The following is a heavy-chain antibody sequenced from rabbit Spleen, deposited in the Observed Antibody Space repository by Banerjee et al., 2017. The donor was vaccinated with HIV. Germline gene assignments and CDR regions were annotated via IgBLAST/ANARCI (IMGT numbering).Heavy chain of an antibody. CDR2: IDTGSSGFT. CDR3: ARDTGTSFSTYGMDL. J-gene: IGHJ6*01. V-gene: IGHV1S40*01. D-gene: IGHD8-1*01. Sequence: QSLEESGGDLVKPGASLTLTCTASGVSFSSNHYMCWVRQAPGKGLEWIACIDTGSSGFTYSATWATGRFTISKTSSTTVTLQMTSLTAADTATYFCARDTGTSFSTYGMDLWGPGTLVTVS. CDR1: GVSFSSNHY.